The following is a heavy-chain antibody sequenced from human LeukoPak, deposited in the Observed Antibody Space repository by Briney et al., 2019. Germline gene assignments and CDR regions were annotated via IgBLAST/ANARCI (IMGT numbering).Heavy chain of an antibody. J-gene: IGHJ4*02. CDR2: INHSGST. Sequence: PSETLSLTCAVYGGSLSGYYWSWIRQPPGKGLEWIGEINHSGSTNYNPSLKSRVTISVDTSKNQFSLKLSSVTAADTAVYYCARVPNYYDSSGYLSRDYWGQGTLVTVSS. V-gene: IGHV4-34*01. D-gene: IGHD3-22*01. CDR3: ARVPNYYDSSGYLSRDY. CDR1: GGSLSGYY.